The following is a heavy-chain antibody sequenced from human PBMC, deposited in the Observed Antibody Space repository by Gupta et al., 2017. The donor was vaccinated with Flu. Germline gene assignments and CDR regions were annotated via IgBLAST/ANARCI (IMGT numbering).Heavy chain of an antibody. Sequence: QVQLVQSGAEVKKPGASVKVSCKASGYTFTSYYMHWVRQAPGQGREWMGIINPSGGSTSDAQKFQGRVTMNRDTSTRPGYMEVRSMRSDDTAVYYCARDAPRSGRVGYWGQGTLVTVSS. V-gene: IGHV1-46*01. J-gene: IGHJ4*02. CDR2: INPSGGST. CDR3: ARDAPRSGRVGY. D-gene: IGHD5-12*01. CDR1: GYTFTSYY.